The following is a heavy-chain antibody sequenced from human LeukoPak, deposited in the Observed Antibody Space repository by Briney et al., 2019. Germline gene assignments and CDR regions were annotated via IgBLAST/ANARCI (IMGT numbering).Heavy chain of an antibody. CDR1: GDSISSSSYY. Sequence: SETLSLTCTVSGDSISSSSYYWGWIRQPPGKGLEWIGSIHSGSTYYNPSLKSRVTISVDTSKNQFSLKLSSVTAPDTAVYYCARQGERPGIAAYWGQGTLVTVSS. J-gene: IGHJ4*02. CDR3: ARQGERPGIAAY. CDR2: IHSGST. V-gene: IGHV4-39*01. D-gene: IGHD6-13*01.